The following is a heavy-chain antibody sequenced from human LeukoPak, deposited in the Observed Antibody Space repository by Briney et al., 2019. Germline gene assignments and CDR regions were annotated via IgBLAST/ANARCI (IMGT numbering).Heavy chain of an antibody. Sequence: GGSLRLSCAASGFTFSSYAMHWVRQAPGKGLEWVAVISYDGSNKYYADSVKGRFTISRDNSKNTLYLQMNSLRAEDTAVYYCARGDTMVRGVITVVYWGQGTLVTVSS. V-gene: IGHV3-30*04. CDR2: ISYDGSNK. J-gene: IGHJ4*02. D-gene: IGHD3-10*01. CDR1: GFTFSSYA. CDR3: ARGDTMVRGVITVVY.